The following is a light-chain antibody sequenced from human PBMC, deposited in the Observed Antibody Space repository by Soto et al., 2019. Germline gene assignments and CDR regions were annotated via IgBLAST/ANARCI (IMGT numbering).Light chain of an antibody. J-gene: IGKJ1*01. CDR2: GAS. Sequence: EIMLTQSPGTLSLSPGERATLSCRASQSISNTYLVWYQQKPGQAPRLLIYGASTRATGIPARFSGSGSGTDFTLTISRLDPEDFAVYYCQQYGGSRWTFGQGTKVDIK. CDR1: QSISNTY. CDR3: QQYGGSRWT. V-gene: IGKV3-20*01.